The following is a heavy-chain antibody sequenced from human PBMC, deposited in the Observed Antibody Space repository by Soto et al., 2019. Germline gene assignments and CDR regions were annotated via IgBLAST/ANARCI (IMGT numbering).Heavy chain of an antibody. CDR3: ARDLWDHQLDY. J-gene: IGHJ4*02. CDR2: IWFDGSLK. D-gene: IGHD3-16*01. V-gene: IGHV3-33*01. Sequence: GGSLRLSCVASGFTFSNYGMHWVRQAPGKGLEWVAVIWFDGSLKFYADSVKGRFTISRDDSKNTLYLQTSSLRAEDTAVYFCARDLWDHQLDYWGRGTLVTVSS. CDR1: GFTFSNYG.